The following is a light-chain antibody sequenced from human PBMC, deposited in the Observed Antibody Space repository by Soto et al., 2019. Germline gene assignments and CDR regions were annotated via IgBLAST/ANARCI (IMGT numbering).Light chain of an antibody. CDR3: QQGSDWPLT. V-gene: IGKV3-11*01. CDR2: DAS. CDR1: QSVSSF. Sequence: EIVLTQSPATLSLSPGERATLSCRASQSVSSFLAWYQQKPGQAPRLIMDDASNRATGIPARFSGSGSGTDFTLTISSLEPEDFAVYYCQQGSDWPLTFGGGTKVDI. J-gene: IGKJ4*01.